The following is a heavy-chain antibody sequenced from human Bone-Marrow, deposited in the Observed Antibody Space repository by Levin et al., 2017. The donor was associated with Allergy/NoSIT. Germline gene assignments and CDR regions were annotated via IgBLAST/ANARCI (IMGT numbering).Heavy chain of an antibody. CDR2: INRDGSST. Sequence: GESLKISCAASGFTFSSYWIHWVRQVPGKGLVWVACINRDGSSTSYADSVRGRFTISRDNAENTLYVQMNNLRVEDTAVYYCTRGLTYTSGYGDYRGQGNLVTVSS. D-gene: IGHD3-9*01. CDR1: GFTFSSYW. V-gene: IGHV3-74*01. J-gene: IGHJ4*02. CDR3: TRGLTYTSGYGDY.